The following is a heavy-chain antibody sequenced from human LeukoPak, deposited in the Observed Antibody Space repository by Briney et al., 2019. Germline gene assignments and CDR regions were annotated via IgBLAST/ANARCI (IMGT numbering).Heavy chain of an antibody. V-gene: IGHV4-34*01. CDR1: GGSFSGYY. D-gene: IGHD2-2*02. CDR2: INHSGST. Sequence: PSETLSLTCAVYGGSFSGYYWSWIRKPPGKGLEWIGEINHSGSTNYNPSLKSRVTISVDTSKNQFSLKLSSVTAADTAVYYCARVGVLPAAIRGVYSFDYWGQGTLVTVSS. J-gene: IGHJ4*02. CDR3: ARVGVLPAAIRGVYSFDY.